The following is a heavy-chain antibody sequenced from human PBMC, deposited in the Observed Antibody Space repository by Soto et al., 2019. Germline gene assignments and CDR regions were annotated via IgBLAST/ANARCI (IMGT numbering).Heavy chain of an antibody. D-gene: IGHD3-22*01. CDR3: VKDGINYYDSSGYWAY. V-gene: IGHV3-64D*06. J-gene: IGHJ4*02. CDR1: GFTFSSYT. Sequence: PGGSLRLCCSASGFTFSSYTLHWVRQAPGKGLEYVSAISSNGLNTYYADSVKGRFTISRDNSKNTLYLQMSSLRTEDTAVYYCVKDGINYYDSSGYWAYWGQGTQVTVSS. CDR2: ISSNGLNT.